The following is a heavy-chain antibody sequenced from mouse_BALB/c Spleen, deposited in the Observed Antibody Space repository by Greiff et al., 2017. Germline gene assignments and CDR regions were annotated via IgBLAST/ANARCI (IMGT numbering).Heavy chain of an antibody. Sequence: QVQLQQSGAELVKPGASVKLSCKASGYTFTSYYMYWVKQRPGQGLEWIGEINPSNGGTNFNEKFKSKATLTVDKSSSTAYMQLSSLTSEDSAVYYCTRSGNYYVDYWGQGTTLTVSS. CDR3: TRSGNYYVDY. CDR2: INPSNGGT. V-gene: IGHV1S81*02. CDR1: GYTFTSYY. J-gene: IGHJ2*01. D-gene: IGHD4-1*01.